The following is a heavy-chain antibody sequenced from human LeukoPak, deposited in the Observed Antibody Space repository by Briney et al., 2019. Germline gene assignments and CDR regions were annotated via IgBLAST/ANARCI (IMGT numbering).Heavy chain of an antibody. J-gene: IGHJ4*02. Sequence: GGSLRLACAASGFIFNSYAMTWVRQSPGKGLQYVSAISTTGETTYYANPLQDRFTVSRDNSKNTLYLQMGSLRPEDTAVYFCARARNFWSGYAVFFDSWGRGILVTVSS. V-gene: IGHV3-64*01. D-gene: IGHD3-3*01. CDR3: ARARNFWSGYAVFFDS. CDR2: ISTTGETT. CDR1: GFIFNSYA.